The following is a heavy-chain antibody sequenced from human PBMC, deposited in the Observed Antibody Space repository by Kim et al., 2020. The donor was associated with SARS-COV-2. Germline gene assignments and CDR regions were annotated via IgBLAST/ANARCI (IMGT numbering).Heavy chain of an antibody. V-gene: IGHV4-34*01. CDR1: GGSFSGYY. CDR3: ARVRITMVRGVIIRDWFDP. D-gene: IGHD3-10*01. Sequence: SETLSLTCAVYGGSFSGYYWSWIRQPPGKGLEWIGEINHSGSTNYNPSLKSRVIISLDTSKNQFSLKLSSVTAADTAVYYCARVRITMVRGVIIRDWFDPWGQGTLVTVSS. CDR2: INHSGST. J-gene: IGHJ5*02.